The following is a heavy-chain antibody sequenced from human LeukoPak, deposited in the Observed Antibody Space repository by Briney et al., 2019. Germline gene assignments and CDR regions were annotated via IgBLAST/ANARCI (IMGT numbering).Heavy chain of an antibody. D-gene: IGHD3-10*01. J-gene: IGHJ6*02. CDR2: IKQDGSEK. CDR1: GFTFSSYW. V-gene: IGHV3-7*01. Sequence: PGGSLRLSCAASGFTFSSYWMSWVRQAPGKGLEWVANIKQDGSEKYYVDSVKGRFTISRDNAKNSLYLQMNSLRAEDTAVYYCARESLWFGTSVVAYYHGMDVWGQGTTVTVSS. CDR3: ARESLWFGTSVVAYYHGMDV.